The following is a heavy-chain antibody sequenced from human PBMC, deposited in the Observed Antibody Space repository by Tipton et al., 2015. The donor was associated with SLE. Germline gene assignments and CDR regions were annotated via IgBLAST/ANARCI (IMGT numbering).Heavy chain of an antibody. Sequence: TLSLTCTVSGGSISSHYWSWIRQPPGKGLEWIGYIYYSGSTNYNPSLKSRVTISVDTSKNQFSLKLSSVTAADTAVYYCARAIFGSADWGQGTLVTVSS. CDR2: IYYSGST. CDR1: GGSISSHY. J-gene: IGHJ4*02. V-gene: IGHV4-59*11. CDR3: ARAIFGSAD. D-gene: IGHD3-3*02.